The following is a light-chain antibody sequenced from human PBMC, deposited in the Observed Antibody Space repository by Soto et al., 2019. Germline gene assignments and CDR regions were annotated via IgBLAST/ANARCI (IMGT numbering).Light chain of an antibody. CDR2: AAS. CDR1: QSLDNR. V-gene: IGKV3-15*01. Sequence: IVMTQSPATLSVSPGERVTLSCRASQSLDNRLDWYQQRPGQAPRLLIYAASIRATGIPARFSGSGSGTEFTLTISGLQSEDFGVYYCQQYKSWRTFGQGTNVEI. CDR3: QQYKSWRT. J-gene: IGKJ1*01.